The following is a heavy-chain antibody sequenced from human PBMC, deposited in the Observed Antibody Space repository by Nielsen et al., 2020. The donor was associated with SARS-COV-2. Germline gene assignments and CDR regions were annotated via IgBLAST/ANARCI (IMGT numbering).Heavy chain of an antibody. D-gene: IGHD3-3*01. V-gene: IGHV3-30*02. CDR2: IRYDGSNK. CDR1: GFTFSSYG. J-gene: IGHJ5*02. CDR3: AKIYDFWSGYNWFDP. Sequence: GGSLRLSCAASGFTFSSYGMHWVRQAPGKGLEWVAFIRYDGSNKYYADSVKGRFTISRDNSKNTLYLQMNSLRAEDTAVYYCAKIYDFWSGYNWFDPWGQGTLVTVSS.